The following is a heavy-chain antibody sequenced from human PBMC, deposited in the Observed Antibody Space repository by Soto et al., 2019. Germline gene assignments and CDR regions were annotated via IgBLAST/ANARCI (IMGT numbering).Heavy chain of an antibody. V-gene: IGHV3-30-3*01. CDR1: GFTFSSYA. CDR2: ISYDGSNK. Sequence: GGSLRLSCAASGFTFSSYAMHWVRQAPGKGLEWVAVISYDGSNKYYADSVKGRFTSSRDNSKNTLYLQMNSLRAEDTAVYYCARDQGRRITGGMDVWGQRTTVTVSS. CDR3: ARDQGRRITGGMDV. J-gene: IGHJ6*02. D-gene: IGHD3-16*01.